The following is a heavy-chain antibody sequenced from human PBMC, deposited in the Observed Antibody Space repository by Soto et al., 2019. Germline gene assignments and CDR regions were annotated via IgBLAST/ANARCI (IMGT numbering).Heavy chain of an antibody. J-gene: IGHJ6*02. CDR3: ARDQGIVGAYYLYYAMDV. D-gene: IGHD1-26*01. Sequence: QVQLVQSGAEVKKPGASVKVSCQASGYAFTTYGINWVRQAPGQGLEWMGWISPYNGNTNYAQRLQGRFIMTTDTSTSTAYLELRSLRSNDTAVYYCARDQGIVGAYYLYYAMDVWGQGTTVTVSS. CDR2: ISPYNGNT. CDR1: GYAFTTYG. V-gene: IGHV1-18*01.